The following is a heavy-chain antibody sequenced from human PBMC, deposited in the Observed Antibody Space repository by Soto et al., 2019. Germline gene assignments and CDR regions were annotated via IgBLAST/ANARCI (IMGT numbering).Heavy chain of an antibody. D-gene: IGHD6-13*01. CDR2: ISAYNGNT. V-gene: IGHV1-18*01. Sequence: QVQLVQSGAEVKKPGASVKVSCKASGYTFTSYGISWLRQAPGHGLEWMGWISAYNGNTNYAQKHQGRDTMTTDTTTSTAYMELRSLRSHDTAGYYCARDSGIEAAPWGQGTLVTVSS. J-gene: IGHJ4*02. CDR3: ARDSGIEAAP. CDR1: GYTFTSYG.